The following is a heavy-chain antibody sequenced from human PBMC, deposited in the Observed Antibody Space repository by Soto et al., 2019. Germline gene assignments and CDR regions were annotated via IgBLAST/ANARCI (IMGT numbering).Heavy chain of an antibody. D-gene: IGHD6-13*01. CDR3: ARDCIRIAAARYYYYYYGMDV. CDR1: GFTFSSYA. CDR2: ISYDGSNK. Sequence: PGGSLRLSCAASGFTFSSYAMHWVRQAPGKGLRGWAVISYDGSNKYYADSVKGRFTISRDNSKNTLYLQMNSLRAEDTAVYYCARDCIRIAAARYYYYYYGMDVWGQGTTVTVSS. V-gene: IGHV3-30-3*01. J-gene: IGHJ6*02.